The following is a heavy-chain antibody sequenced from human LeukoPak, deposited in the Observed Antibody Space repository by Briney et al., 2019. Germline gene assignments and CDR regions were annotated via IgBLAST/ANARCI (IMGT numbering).Heavy chain of an antibody. CDR1: GGSMSNYY. D-gene: IGHD3-22*01. V-gene: IGHV4-59*01. CDR2: IYYSGST. J-gene: IGHJ5*02. Sequence: SETLSLTCIVSGGSMSNYYWRWIRQPPGKGLEWIGFIYYSGSTTYNPSLKSRATISVDTSKNQFSLKLSSVTAADTAVYYCARGTMMVGPWGQGTLVTVSS. CDR3: ARGTMMVGP.